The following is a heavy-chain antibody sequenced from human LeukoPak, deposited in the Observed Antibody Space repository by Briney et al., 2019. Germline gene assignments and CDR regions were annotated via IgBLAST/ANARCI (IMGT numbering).Heavy chain of an antibody. CDR1: GCTFSSYS. CDR3: AREMLAAVAAQS. J-gene: IGHJ5*02. V-gene: IGHV3-21*01. D-gene: IGHD6-19*01. CDR2: ITSSSSYI. Sequence: AGSLSLSCAASGCTFSSYSLSWIRQPPGKGLEWVSSITSSSSYIYYADSVKGRFTISRDNAKNSLYLQMNSLRAEDTAVYYCAREMLAAVAAQSWGQGTLVTVSS.